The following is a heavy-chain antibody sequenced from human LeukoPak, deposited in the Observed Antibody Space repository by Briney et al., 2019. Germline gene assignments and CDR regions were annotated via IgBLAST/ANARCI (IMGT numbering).Heavy chain of an antibody. V-gene: IGHV4-34*01. Sequence: SETLSLTCAVYGGSFSGYYWSWVRQPPGKGVEWLGEINHSGSTNYNPSLKGRVTISVDTSKNQFSLKLSSVTAADTAVYYCARLLSAIAPYYYYYYMDVWGKGTTVTVSS. CDR1: GGSFSGYY. J-gene: IGHJ6*03. D-gene: IGHD2/OR15-2a*01. CDR3: ARLLSAIAPYYYYYYMDV. CDR2: INHSGST.